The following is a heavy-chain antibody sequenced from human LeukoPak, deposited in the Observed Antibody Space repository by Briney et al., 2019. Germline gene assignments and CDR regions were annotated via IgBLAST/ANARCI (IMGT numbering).Heavy chain of an antibody. J-gene: IGHJ4*02. CDR3: AKDEDYTFDY. CDR1: GFTFSNYG. V-gene: IGHV3-30*02. D-gene: IGHD4-11*01. Sequence: PGGSLRLSCAASGFTFSNYGMHWVRQAPGEGLQLVAFIGHDGGIKHYADSVKGRFTISRDNSKNTLYLQMNSLRAEDTAVHYCAKDEDYTFDYWGQGTLVTVSS. CDR2: IGHDGGIK.